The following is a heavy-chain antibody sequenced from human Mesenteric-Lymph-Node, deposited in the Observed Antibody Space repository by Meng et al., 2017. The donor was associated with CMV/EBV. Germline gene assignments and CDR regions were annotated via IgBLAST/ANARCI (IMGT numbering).Heavy chain of an antibody. Sequence: VRLHRWGAGLLKPSETLSLPCAVYGGSFSGYYWSWIRQPPGKGLEWIGEINHSGSTNYNPSLKSRVTISVDTSKNQFSLKLSSVTAADTAVYYCARHQRWLKSEGGFNYWGQGTLVTVSS. CDR1: GGSFSGYY. V-gene: IGHV4-34*01. CDR3: ARHQRWLKSEGGFNY. D-gene: IGHD4-23*01. CDR2: INHSGST. J-gene: IGHJ4*02.